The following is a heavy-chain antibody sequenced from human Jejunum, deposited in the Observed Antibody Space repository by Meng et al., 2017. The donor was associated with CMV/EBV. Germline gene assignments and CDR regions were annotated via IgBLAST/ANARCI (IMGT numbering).Heavy chain of an antibody. D-gene: IGHD3-9*01. CDR3: ARDRGDYDILTGYYANWFDP. CDR1: SSSHD. V-gene: IGHV4-61*01. Sequence: SSSHDWTWIRQPPGKGLEWIGCIHYSGSNNYNPSLKSRVTISLDTSKNQFSLRLTSVTAADTAVYYCARDRGDYDILTGYYANWFDPWGQGTLVTVSS. J-gene: IGHJ5*02. CDR2: IHYSGSN.